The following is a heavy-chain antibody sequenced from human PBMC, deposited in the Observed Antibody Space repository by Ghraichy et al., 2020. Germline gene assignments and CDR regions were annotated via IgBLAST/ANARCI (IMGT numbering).Heavy chain of an antibody. CDR3: ARGAAGTWDYHFDY. CDR2: IYSGGST. Sequence: ESLNISCAASGFTVSTNFMTWVRQAPGKGLEWVSVIYSGGSTYYTDSVKGRFTISRDNSKNTVYLQMNSLRAEDTAVYYCARGAAGTWDYHFDYWGQGSLVTVSS. CDR1: GFTVSTNF. D-gene: IGHD6-13*01. V-gene: IGHV3-66*02. J-gene: IGHJ4*02.